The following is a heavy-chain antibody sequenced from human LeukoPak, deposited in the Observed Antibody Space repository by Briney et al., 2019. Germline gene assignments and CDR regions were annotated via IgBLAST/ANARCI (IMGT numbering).Heavy chain of an antibody. J-gene: IGHJ4*02. CDR1: GGSISSYY. D-gene: IGHD6-19*01. V-gene: IGHV4-59*01. CDR3: ARDIAVAGPDFYFDY. CDR2: IYHSGST. Sequence: SETLSLTCTVSGGSISSYYWSWIRQPPGKGLEWIGYIYHSGSTNYNPSVKRRVTISVDTPKNQFSLKLSSVTAADTAVYYCARDIAVAGPDFYFDYWGQGTLVTVSS.